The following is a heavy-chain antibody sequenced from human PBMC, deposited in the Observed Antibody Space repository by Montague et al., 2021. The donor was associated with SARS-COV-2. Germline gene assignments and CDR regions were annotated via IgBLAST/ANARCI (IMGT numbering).Heavy chain of an antibody. CDR3: ARQGGPAGKHWFDP. CDR1: GGSASGTSYY. J-gene: IGHJ5*02. D-gene: IGHD2-2*01. Sequence: ETLSLTCTVSGGSASGTSYYWAWIRQPPGKGLEWIVNIHHSGTTXYNLSLKSRVTISVDTSKNEVSLKLNSVTAADTAVYYCARQGGPAGKHWFDPWGQGTLVTVSS. CDR2: IHHSGTT. V-gene: IGHV4-39*01.